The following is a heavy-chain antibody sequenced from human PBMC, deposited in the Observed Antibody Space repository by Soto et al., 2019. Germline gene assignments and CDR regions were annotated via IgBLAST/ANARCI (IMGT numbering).Heavy chain of an antibody. Sequence: QVQLQESGPGLVKPSQTLSLTCTVSGGSISSGDYYWSWIRQPPGKGLEWIGYIYYSGSTYYNPSLKSRVTISVDTSTNQFSLKLSSVTAADTAVYYCARGAQYCSSTSCTPPLDYWGQGTLVTVSS. CDR1: GGSISSGDYY. CDR2: IYYSGST. V-gene: IGHV4-30-4*01. D-gene: IGHD2-2*01. J-gene: IGHJ4*02. CDR3: ARGAQYCSSTSCTPPLDY.